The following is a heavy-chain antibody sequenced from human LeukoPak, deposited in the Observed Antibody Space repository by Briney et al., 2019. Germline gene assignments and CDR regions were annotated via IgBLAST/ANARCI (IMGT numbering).Heavy chain of an antibody. CDR1: GFTFTSSA. CDR3: AAILRDDAWIEN. J-gene: IGHJ4*02. Sequence: SVKVSCKASGFTFTSSAVQWVRQARGQRLEWIGWIVVGSGNTNYAQKFQERVTITRDMPTSTAYMELSSLRSEDTTVYYCAAILRDDAWIENWGQGTLVTVSS. D-gene: IGHD5-12*01. V-gene: IGHV1-58*01. CDR2: IVVGSGNT.